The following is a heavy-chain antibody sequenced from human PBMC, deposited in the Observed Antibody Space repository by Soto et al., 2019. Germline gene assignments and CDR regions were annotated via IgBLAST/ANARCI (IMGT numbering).Heavy chain of an antibody. Sequence: SETLSLTWAGYGGSFSGYYWRGIRQPPGKGLEWIGEINHSGSTNYNPSLKSRVTISVDTSKNQFSLKLSSVTAADTAVYYCAREKPYSSSWYHDYWGQGTLVTVS. CDR2: INHSGST. D-gene: IGHD6-13*01. J-gene: IGHJ4*02. CDR1: GGSFSGYY. V-gene: IGHV4-34*01. CDR3: AREKPYSSSWYHDY.